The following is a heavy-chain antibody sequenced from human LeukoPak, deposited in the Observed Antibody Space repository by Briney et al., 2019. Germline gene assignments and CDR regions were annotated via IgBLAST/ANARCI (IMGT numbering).Heavy chain of an antibody. V-gene: IGHV1-2*04. D-gene: IGHD3-10*01. CDR1: GYTFTGYY. J-gene: IGHJ4*02. Sequence: ASVKVSCKASGYTFTGYYMHWVRQAPGQGLEWMGWINPNSGGTNYAQKFQGWVTMTRDTSISTAYMELSSVTAADTAVYYCARGGSYYYGSGSYSRSLFDYWGQGTLVTVSS. CDR2: INPNSGGT. CDR3: ARGGSYYYGSGSYSRSLFDY.